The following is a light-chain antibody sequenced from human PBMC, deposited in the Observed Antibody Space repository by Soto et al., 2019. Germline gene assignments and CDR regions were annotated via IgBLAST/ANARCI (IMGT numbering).Light chain of an antibody. CDR2: KTS. J-gene: IGKJ4*01. V-gene: IGKV1-5*03. CDR1: QSISSW. Sequence: DIQMTQSPSTLSASVGDGVTITCRASQSISSWLAWYQQKPGKAPKLLIYKTSNLESGVPSRFSGSGSGTEFSLTISSLQPDDFATYYCQQYKSFSLTFGGGTRVEVK. CDR3: QQYKSFSLT.